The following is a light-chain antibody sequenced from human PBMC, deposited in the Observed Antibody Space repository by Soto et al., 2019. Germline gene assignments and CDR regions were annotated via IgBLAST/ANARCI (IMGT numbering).Light chain of an antibody. Sequence: QSALTQPASVSGSPGQSITISCTGTSSDVGGYNYVSGYQQHPGKAPKLLIYEVTYRPSGVSNRFSGSKSGTSATLGITGLQTGDEADYYCATWDSSLSAVVVGGGTKVTVL. CDR1: SSDVGGYNY. J-gene: IGLJ2*01. V-gene: IGLV2-14*03. CDR2: EVT. CDR3: ATWDSSLSAVV.